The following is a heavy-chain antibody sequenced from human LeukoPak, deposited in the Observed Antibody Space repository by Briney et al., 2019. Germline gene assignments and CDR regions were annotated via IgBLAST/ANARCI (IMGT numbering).Heavy chain of an antibody. CDR2: ISYDGSNK. V-gene: IGHV3-30*03. D-gene: IGHD5-18*01. CDR3: ATGPTAMVTLAFDY. CDR1: GFTFSNHW. J-gene: IGHJ4*02. Sequence: GGSLRLSCVASGFTFSNHWMSWVRQAPGKGLEWVAVISYDGSNKYYADSVKGRFTISRDNSKNTLYLQMNSLRAEDTAVYYCATGPTAMVTLAFDYWGQGTLVTVSS.